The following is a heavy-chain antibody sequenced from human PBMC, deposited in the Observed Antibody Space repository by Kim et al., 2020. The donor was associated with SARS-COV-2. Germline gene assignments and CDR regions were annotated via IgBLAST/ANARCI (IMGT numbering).Heavy chain of an antibody. CDR2: IKQAGSEK. CDR1: GFTFSTYW. V-gene: IGHV3-7*01. J-gene: IGHJ6*02. CDR3: ARSRFMDV. Sequence: GGSLRLSCAASGFTFSTYWMNWVRQAPGKGLEWVANIKQAGSEKLYVDSVRGRFTISRDNSKNSLYLQMNSLRAEDTAVYYCARSRFMDVWGQGTSVTVSS.